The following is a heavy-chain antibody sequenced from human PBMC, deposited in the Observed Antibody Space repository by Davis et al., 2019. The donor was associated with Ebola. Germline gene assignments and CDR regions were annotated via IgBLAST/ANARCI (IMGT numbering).Heavy chain of an antibody. J-gene: IGHJ6*01. CDR1: GFTFRSYR. V-gene: IGHV3-7*03. CDR3: AREVTMVRGMDV. Sequence: GESLKISCAASGFTFRSYRMSWVRQASGKGLEWVANIKQDGSEKYYVDSVKGRFTIDRDNAKNSLYLQMNSRRAEDTAVYYCAREVTMVRGMDVWGQGTTVTVSS. D-gene: IGHD3-10*01. CDR2: IKQDGSEK.